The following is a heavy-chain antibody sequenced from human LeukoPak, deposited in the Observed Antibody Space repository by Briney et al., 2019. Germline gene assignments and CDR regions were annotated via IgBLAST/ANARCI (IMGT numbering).Heavy chain of an antibody. CDR3: TKGSVSTATRWFDP. CDR2: IQPSGST. CDR1: EGSFSTSF. D-gene: IGHD4-17*01. J-gene: IGHJ5*02. V-gene: IGHV4-34*01. Sequence: SETLSLTCVAYEGSFSTSFWSWIRQPPGEGLEWIGEIQPSGSTKYNPSRKRRVTGSPDTSTIADSQRLCSVTAADTAFYYCTKGSVSTATRWFDPWGEGTLVTVSS.